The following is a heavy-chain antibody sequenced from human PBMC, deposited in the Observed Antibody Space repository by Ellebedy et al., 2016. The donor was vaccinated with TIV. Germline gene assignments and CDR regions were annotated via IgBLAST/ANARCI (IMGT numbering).Heavy chain of an antibody. V-gene: IGHV4-59*01. D-gene: IGHD6-19*01. J-gene: IGHJ5*02. CDR3: ARGRSGWSDGDNWFDP. CDR2: FPSSGRT. Sequence: MPGGSLRLSCTVSGGSINSYYWSWIRQPPGKGPEWIGYFPSSGRTNSNPSLKSRVTILVDTSKNQFPLKLSSVTAADTAVYYCARGRSGWSDGDNWFDPWGQGTLVTVSS. CDR1: GGSINSYY.